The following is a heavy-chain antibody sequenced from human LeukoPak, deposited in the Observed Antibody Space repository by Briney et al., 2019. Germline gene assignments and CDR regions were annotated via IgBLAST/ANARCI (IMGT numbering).Heavy chain of an antibody. CDR1: GYSFTSYW. CDR3: ARRAFDSSTYYYWSYFDY. CDR2: IYPADSDT. Sequence: GESLKISCKGSGYSFTSYWIAWVRQMPGKGLELMGIIYPADSDTKYSPSFQGQVTISDDKSITTAYLQLNSLKATDTAMYYCARRAFDSSTYYYWSYFDYWGQGTLVTVSS. D-gene: IGHD3-22*01. J-gene: IGHJ4*02. V-gene: IGHV5-51*01.